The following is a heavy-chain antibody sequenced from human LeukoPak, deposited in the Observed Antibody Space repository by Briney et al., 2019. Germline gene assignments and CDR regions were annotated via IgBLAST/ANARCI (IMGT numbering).Heavy chain of an antibody. CDR3: AKVPYIVVVPAAIGLLDY. V-gene: IGHV3-23*01. CDR2: ISGSGGST. CDR1: GFTFSSYA. J-gene: IGHJ4*02. Sequence: GGSLRLSCAASGFTFSSYAMSWVRQAPGKGLEWVSAISGSGGSTYYADSVKGRFTISRDNSKNTLYLQMNSLRAEGTAVYYCAKVPYIVVVPAAIGLLDYWGQGTLVTVSS. D-gene: IGHD2-2*02.